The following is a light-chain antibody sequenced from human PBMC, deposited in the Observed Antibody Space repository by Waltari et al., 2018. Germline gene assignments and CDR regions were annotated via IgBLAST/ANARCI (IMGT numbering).Light chain of an antibody. CDR3: GTWDGSLSAWL. Sequence: QSVLTQPPSVSAAPGQRVTISCSGSSSNIGNNLVSWYQQFPGTVPKLLIDENHQRPSGIPDRFSGSKSGTSATLTITGLQTGDEAEYYCGTWDGSLSAWLFGGGTKLTVL. V-gene: IGLV1-51*02. J-gene: IGLJ2*01. CDR1: SSNIGNNL. CDR2: ENH.